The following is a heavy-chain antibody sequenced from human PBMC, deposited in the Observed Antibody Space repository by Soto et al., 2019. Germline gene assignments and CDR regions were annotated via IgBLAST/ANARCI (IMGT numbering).Heavy chain of an antibody. CDR1: GYTFTSYA. Sequence: ASVKVSCKASGYTFTSYAIHWVRQAPGQRLEWMGWINADNGDTKYSQNFQGRVHITRDTSAITAYMELSSLRSEDTAVYYCARDNCYGGTCYDDAFDLWGQGTMVTVSS. J-gene: IGHJ3*01. V-gene: IGHV1-3*01. CDR3: ARDNCYGGTCYDDAFDL. CDR2: INADNGDT. D-gene: IGHD2-15*01.